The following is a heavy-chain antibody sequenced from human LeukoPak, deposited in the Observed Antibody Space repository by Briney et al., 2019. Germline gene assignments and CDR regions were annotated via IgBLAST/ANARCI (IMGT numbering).Heavy chain of an antibody. V-gene: IGHV1-69*01. CDR3: ARDLDYYGSGSFFNI. CDR2: IIPIFGTA. Sequence: ASVKVSCKASGGTFSSYAISWVRQAPGQGLEWMGGIIPIFGTANYAQKFQGRVTITADESTSTAYMELSSLRSDDTAVYYCARDLDYYGSGSFFNIWGQGTMVTASS. D-gene: IGHD3-10*01. CDR1: GGTFSSYA. J-gene: IGHJ3*02.